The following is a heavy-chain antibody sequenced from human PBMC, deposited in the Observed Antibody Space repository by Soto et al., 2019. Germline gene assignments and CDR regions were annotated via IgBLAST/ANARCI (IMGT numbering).Heavy chain of an antibody. CDR1: GGSISSGDYY. Sequence: QVQLQESGPGLVKPSQTLSLTCTVSGGSISSGDYYWSWIRQPPGKGLEWIGYIYYSGSTYYNPSLKSRVTISVDTSKNQFSLKLSSVTAADTAVYYCARGKRTIFGVVNDGNWFDPWGQGTLVTVSS. CDR3: ARGKRTIFGVVNDGNWFDP. J-gene: IGHJ5*02. D-gene: IGHD3-3*01. CDR2: IYYSGST. V-gene: IGHV4-30-4*01.